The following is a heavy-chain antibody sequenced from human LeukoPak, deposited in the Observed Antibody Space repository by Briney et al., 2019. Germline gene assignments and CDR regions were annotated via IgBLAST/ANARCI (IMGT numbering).Heavy chain of an antibody. CDR2: IIPFFGTA. Sequence: GASVKVSCKASGGTFSSYAISWVRQAPGQGLEWMGGIIPFFGTANYAQKFQGRVTITADESTSTAYMELSSLRSEDTAVYYCARVPSGSYFIFDYWGQGTLVTVSS. CDR1: GGTFSSYA. CDR3: ARVPSGSYFIFDY. V-gene: IGHV1-69*01. D-gene: IGHD1-26*01. J-gene: IGHJ4*02.